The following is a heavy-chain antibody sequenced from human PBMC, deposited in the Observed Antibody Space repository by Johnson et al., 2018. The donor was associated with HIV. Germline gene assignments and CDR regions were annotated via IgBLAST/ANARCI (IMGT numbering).Heavy chain of an antibody. CDR1: GFTFSTYG. J-gene: IGHJ3*02. Sequence: VQLVESGGGVVQPGRSLRLSCAASGFTFSTYGMHWVRQAPGKGLEWVAVMWYDGSNKYYADSVKGRFTTSRDNSKHTLYLQMNSLRAEDTAVYYCAKDQGSSSWTNDAFDIWGQGTMVTVSS. CDR2: MWYDGSNK. V-gene: IGHV3-33*06. CDR3: AKDQGSSSWTNDAFDI. D-gene: IGHD6-13*01.